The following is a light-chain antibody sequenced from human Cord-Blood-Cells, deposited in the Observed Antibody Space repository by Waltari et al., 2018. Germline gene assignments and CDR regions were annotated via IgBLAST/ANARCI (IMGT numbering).Light chain of an antibody. J-gene: IGLJ1*01. CDR1: SSDGGGYHY. CDR2: DVS. CDR3: SSYTSSSTYV. V-gene: IGLV2-14*03. Sequence: QSALTQPASVSGSPGPSITISCPGTSSDGGGYHYVSWYQQHPGKAPKLMIYDVSNRPSGVSNRFSGSKSGNTASLTISGLQAEDEADYYCSSYTSSSTYVFGTGTKVTVL.